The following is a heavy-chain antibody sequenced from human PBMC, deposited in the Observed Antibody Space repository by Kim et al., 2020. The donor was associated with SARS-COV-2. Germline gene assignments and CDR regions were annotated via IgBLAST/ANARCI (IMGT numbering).Heavy chain of an antibody. V-gene: IGHV3-11*06. D-gene: IGHD5-12*01. Sequence: GGSLRLSCAASGFTFSDYYMSWIRQAPGKGLEWVSYISSSSSYTNYADSVKGRFTISRDNAKNSLYLQMNSLRAEDTAVYYCARDLGGVATIIGGYFDYWGQGTLVTVSS. J-gene: IGHJ4*02. CDR1: GFTFSDYY. CDR2: ISSSSSYT. CDR3: ARDLGGVATIIGGYFDY.